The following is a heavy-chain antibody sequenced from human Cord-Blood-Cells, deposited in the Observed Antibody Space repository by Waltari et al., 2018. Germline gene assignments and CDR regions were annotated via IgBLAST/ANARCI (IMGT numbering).Heavy chain of an antibody. CDR1: GGSISSSNW. CDR3: ARVRTGSGFNRDAFDI. Sequence: QVQLQESGPGLVKPSGTLSLTCAVSGGSISSSNWWSWVRQPPGKGLEWIGEIYHSGSTNYNPSLKRRVTISVDKSKNQFSLKLSSGTAADTAVYYCARVRTGSGFNRDAFDIWGQGTMVTVSS. CDR2: IYHSGST. D-gene: IGHD7-27*01. V-gene: IGHV4-4*02. J-gene: IGHJ3*02.